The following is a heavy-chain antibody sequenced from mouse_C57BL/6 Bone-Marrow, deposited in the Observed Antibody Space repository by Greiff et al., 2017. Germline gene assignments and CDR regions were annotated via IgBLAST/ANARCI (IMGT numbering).Heavy chain of an antibody. CDR3: ARGSPTMITTYFDY. CDR2: ISDGGSYT. D-gene: IGHD2-4*01. J-gene: IGHJ2*01. CDR1: GFTFTIYA. Sequence: EVQLVESGGGLLKPGGSLTLSCAASGFTFTIYAMSWVRQTPEKRLEWVATISDGGSYTYYPDNVKGRFTLSTDNAKNNPYLQMSHLKSEDTAMYYCARGSPTMITTYFDYWGQGTTLTVSS. V-gene: IGHV5-4*01.